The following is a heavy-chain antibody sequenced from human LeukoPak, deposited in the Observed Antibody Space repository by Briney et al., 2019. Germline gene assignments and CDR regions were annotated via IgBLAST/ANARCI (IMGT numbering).Heavy chain of an antibody. Sequence: GGSPRLSCAASGFSFSGFAMSWVRQAPGKGLEWVSAISGNGGSTYYADSVKGRFTISRDNSKNTLYLQMNSLRAEDTAVYYCATYCSGASCYSGMDVWGQGTTVTVSS. J-gene: IGHJ6*02. V-gene: IGHV3-23*01. CDR1: GFSFSGFA. D-gene: IGHD2-15*01. CDR2: ISGNGGST. CDR3: ATYCSGASCYSGMDV.